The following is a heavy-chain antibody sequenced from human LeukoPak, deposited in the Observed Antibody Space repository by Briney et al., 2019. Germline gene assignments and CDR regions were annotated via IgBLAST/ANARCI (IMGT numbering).Heavy chain of an antibody. D-gene: IGHD3-22*01. J-gene: IGHJ4*02. V-gene: IGHV4-59*01. Sequence: SETLSLTCTVSGGSISSYYWSWIRQPPGKGLEWIGYIYYSGSTNYNPSLKSRVTISVDTSKNQCSLKLSSVTAADTAVYYCGNFHYPVNSGYYLFDYWGQGILVTVSS. CDR1: GGSISSYY. CDR3: GNFHYPVNSGYYLFDY. CDR2: IYYSGST.